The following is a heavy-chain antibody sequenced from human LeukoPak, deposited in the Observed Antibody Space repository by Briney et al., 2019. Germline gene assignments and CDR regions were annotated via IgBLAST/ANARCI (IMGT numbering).Heavy chain of an antibody. V-gene: IGHV3-30*03. Sequence: PGGSLRLSCAASGFTFSSYGMHWVRQAPGKGLEWVAVISYDGSNKYYADSVKGRFTISRDNSKNTLYLQMNSLRAEDTAVYYCARGVRFLEWLSIYGMDVWGQGTTVTVSS. CDR1: GFTFSSYG. CDR2: ISYDGSNK. CDR3: ARGVRFLEWLSIYGMDV. J-gene: IGHJ6*02. D-gene: IGHD3-3*01.